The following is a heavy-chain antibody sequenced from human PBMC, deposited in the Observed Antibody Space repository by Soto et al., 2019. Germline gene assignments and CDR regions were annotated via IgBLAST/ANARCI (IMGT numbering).Heavy chain of an antibody. Sequence: LRLSCAASGFTFSSYGMHWVRQAPGKGLEWVAVISYDGSNKYYADSVKGRFTISRDNSKNTLYLQMNSLRAEDTAVYYCAKEQDYYDSSGYYHGAFDIWGQGTMVTVSS. V-gene: IGHV3-30*18. CDR3: AKEQDYYDSSGYYHGAFDI. CDR2: ISYDGSNK. D-gene: IGHD3-22*01. CDR1: GFTFSSYG. J-gene: IGHJ3*02.